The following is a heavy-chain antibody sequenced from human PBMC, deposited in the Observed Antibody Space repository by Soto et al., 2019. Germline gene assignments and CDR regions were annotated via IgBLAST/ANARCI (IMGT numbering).Heavy chain of an antibody. CDR1: GYSFTDHA. V-gene: IGHV1-3*01. CDR3: AREAPILSGFDP. J-gene: IGHJ5*02. D-gene: IGHD2-21*01. Sequence: ASVKVSCKASGYSFTDHAMHWVRQAPGQRLEWMGWINAGNGNTKYSQKFQGRVTITRDTSASTAYMELSSLRSDDTAVYYCAREAPILSGFDPWGQGTLVTVSS. CDR2: INAGNGNT.